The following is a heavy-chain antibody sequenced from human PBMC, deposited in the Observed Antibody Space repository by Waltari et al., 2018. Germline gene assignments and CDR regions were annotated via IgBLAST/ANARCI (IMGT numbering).Heavy chain of an antibody. J-gene: IGHJ3*02. Sequence: EVLLVEFGGGLVEPGGSLQLSCAASAFPFSRAWMSGVRQAPGKGLEWVGRVRRSTDGGAADYAAPVKGRFIVSRDDSGSTLFLQMSSLKTEDTGVYYCVTEGYNYGYHAVNIWGQGTVVTVSS. V-gene: IGHV3-15*01. D-gene: IGHD5-18*01. CDR2: VRRSTDGGAA. CDR3: VTEGYNYGYHAVNI. CDR1: AFPFSRAW.